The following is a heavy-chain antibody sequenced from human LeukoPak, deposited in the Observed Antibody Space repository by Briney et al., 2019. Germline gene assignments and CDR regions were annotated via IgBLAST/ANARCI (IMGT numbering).Heavy chain of an antibody. CDR2: IYGSGDGQT. V-gene: IGHV3-23*01. CDR3: AKDVQVDGVWDIDH. D-gene: IGHD4-17*01. Sequence: HPGGSLRLSCAASGFTFRDYTMNWVRQAPGKGLEWVSGIYGSGDGQTFYADSVRGRFTISRDDSRNLVFLHMGSLRVEDTALYYCAKDVQVDGVWDIDHWGQGTVVTVSS. J-gene: IGHJ4*02. CDR1: GFTFRDYT.